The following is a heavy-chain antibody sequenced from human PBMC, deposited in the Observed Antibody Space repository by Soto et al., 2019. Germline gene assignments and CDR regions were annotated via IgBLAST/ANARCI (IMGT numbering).Heavy chain of an antibody. D-gene: IGHD7-27*01. Sequence: QVQLVQSGAEVKKPGSSVKVSCKASGGTFSSYTISWVRQAPGQGLEWMGRIIPILGIANYAQKFQGRVRIPAAQSRSTAQIELSRPRYEVTAVYYRADSPCRGSRWDWGMGDSWCQGSLVSVSS. J-gene: IGHJ5*01. V-gene: IGHV1-69*02. CDR3: ADSPCRGSRWDWGMGDS. CDR1: GGTFSSYT. CDR2: IIPILGIA.